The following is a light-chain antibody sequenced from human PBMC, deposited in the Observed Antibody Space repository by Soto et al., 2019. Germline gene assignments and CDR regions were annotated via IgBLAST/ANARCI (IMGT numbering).Light chain of an antibody. CDR2: GAN. Sequence: DIQMTQSPSSLSASVGDRVAITCRASQTITFYLNWYQLEPGKPPKLLIYGANTLQSGVPSRFIAVGSGTDFTLTINNLQPEDFATYYCQQTYSPPVTFGQGTKLQIK. CDR1: QTITFY. CDR3: QQTYSPPVT. J-gene: IGKJ2*01. V-gene: IGKV1-39*01.